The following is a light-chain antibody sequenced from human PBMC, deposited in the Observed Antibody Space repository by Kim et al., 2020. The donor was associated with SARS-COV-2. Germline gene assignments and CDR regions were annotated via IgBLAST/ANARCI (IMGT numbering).Light chain of an antibody. V-gene: IGLV2-14*03. CDR3: SSHTTSGTYV. CDR1: SSYVGYYNS. J-gene: IGLJ1*01. CDR2: DVS. Sequence: GQSITLSYTGASSYVGYYNSVSWYQHHPGTAPSLIIYDVSERTSGVSNPFSGSQSGNTAALTISGLRTEDEADYYCSSHTTSGTYVFGSGTKVTVL.